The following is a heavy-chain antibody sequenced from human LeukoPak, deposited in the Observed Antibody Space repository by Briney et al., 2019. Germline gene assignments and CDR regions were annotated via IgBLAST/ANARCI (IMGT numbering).Heavy chain of an antibody. CDR3: ARGVWWELFDY. J-gene: IGHJ4*02. CDR2: IGSDGSNK. CDR1: GFSFRSYG. D-gene: IGHD2-15*01. Sequence: GGSLRLSCAASGFSFRSYGIHWVRQTPGKGLEWVAVIGSDGSNKYYADSVKGRFSLSRDNSKNTVYVQMNSLRAADTAVYYCARGVWWELFDYWGQGTLVTVSS. V-gene: IGHV3-30*03.